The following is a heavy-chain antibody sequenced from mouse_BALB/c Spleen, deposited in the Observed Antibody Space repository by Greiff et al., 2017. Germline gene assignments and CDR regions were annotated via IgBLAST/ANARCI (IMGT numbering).Heavy chain of an antibody. Sequence: EVNLVESGGGLVKPGGSLKLSCAASGFTFSSYTMSWVRQTPEKRLEWVATISSGGSYTYYPDSVKGRFTISRDNAKNTLYLQMSSLKSEDTAMYYCTRGANYFDYWGQGTTLTVSA. CDR1: GFTFSSYT. CDR2: ISSGGSYT. V-gene: IGHV5-6-4*01. CDR3: TRGANYFDY. J-gene: IGHJ2*01.